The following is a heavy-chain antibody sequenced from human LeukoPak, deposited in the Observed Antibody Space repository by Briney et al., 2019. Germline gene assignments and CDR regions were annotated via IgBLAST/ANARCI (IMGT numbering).Heavy chain of an antibody. V-gene: IGHV3-7*01. CDR3: ARESSRGYDAFDI. D-gene: IGHD5-18*01. CDR1: GFTFSSYW. Sequence: GGSLRLSCAASGFTFSSYWMSWVRQAPGKGLEWVANIKQDGSEKYYVDSVKGRFTISRDNAKNSLYLQMNSLRAEDTAVYYCARESSRGYDAFDIWGQGTMVTVSS. J-gene: IGHJ3*02. CDR2: IKQDGSEK.